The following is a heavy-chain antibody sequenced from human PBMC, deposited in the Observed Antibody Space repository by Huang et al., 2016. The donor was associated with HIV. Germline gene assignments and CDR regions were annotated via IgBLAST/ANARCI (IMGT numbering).Heavy chain of an antibody. CDR2: IDYSAST. V-gene: IGHV4-59*01. J-gene: IGHJ4*02. D-gene: IGHD4-4*01. CDR1: GGSISSYY. CDR3: ARGMATVND. Sequence: QVQLQESGPGLVKPSETLSLICTVSGGSISSYYWSWIRQPPGKGLELIGDIDYSASTNHNPALKSRVTISVDTSKNQFSLKLSSVTAADTAVYYCARGMATVNDWGQGTLVTVSS.